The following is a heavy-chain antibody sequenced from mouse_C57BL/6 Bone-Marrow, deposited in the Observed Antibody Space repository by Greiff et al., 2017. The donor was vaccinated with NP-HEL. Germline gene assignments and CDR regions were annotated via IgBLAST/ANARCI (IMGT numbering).Heavy chain of an antibody. V-gene: IGHV1-76*01. CDR1: GYTFTDYY. J-gene: IGHJ2*01. CDR3: ARHRVPYFDY. CDR2: IYPGSGNT. Sequence: VQLQQSGAELVRPGASVKLSCKASGYTFTDYYINWVKQRPGQGLEWIVRIYPGSGNTYYNEKFKGKATLTAEKSSSTASMQLSSLTSNDSAVYFCARHRVPYFDYWGQGTTLTVSS.